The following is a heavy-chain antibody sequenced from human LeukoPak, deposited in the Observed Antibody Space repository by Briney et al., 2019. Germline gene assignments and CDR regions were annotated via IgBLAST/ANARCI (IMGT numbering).Heavy chain of an antibody. CDR3: ARDTADDAFDI. CDR2: INSDGSTT. J-gene: IGHJ3*02. Sequence: GGSLRLSCAASGFTFSSYWMHWVRQAPGKGRVWVSRINSDGSTTSYADSVKGRFTISRDNAKNTLYLQMNSLRAEDTAVYYCARDTADDAFDIWGQGTMVTVSS. CDR1: GFTFSSYW. V-gene: IGHV3-74*01.